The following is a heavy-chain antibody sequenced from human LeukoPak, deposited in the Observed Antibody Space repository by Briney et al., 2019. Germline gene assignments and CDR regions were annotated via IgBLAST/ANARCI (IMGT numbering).Heavy chain of an antibody. D-gene: IGHD6-19*01. CDR1: GGSISSYY. J-gene: IGHJ3*02. CDR2: IYYSGST. V-gene: IGHV4-59*12. Sequence: SETLSLTCTVSGGSISSYYWSWIRQPPGKGLEWIGYIYYSGSTNYNPSLKGRVTISVDTSKNQFSLNLSSVTAADTAVYYCARDLNIAVATFDIWGQGTMVTVSS. CDR3: ARDLNIAVATFDI.